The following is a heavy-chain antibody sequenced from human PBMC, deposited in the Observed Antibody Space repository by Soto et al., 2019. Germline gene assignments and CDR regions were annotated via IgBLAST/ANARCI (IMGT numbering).Heavy chain of an antibody. J-gene: IGHJ5*02. Sequence: EVQLLAAGGGLVQPGESLRLSCAASGFTFSSYAMTWVRQAPGKGLEWVSSISGSGDYTYFADSVKVRFTISRDNSKDTLHLQMSRLRVEDTAIYYLAKDSRSHPQGWFDPWRQRTLVTVSS. CDR2: ISGSGDYT. D-gene: IGHD2-15*01. CDR1: GFTFSSYA. CDR3: AKDSRSHPQGWFDP. V-gene: IGHV3-23*01.